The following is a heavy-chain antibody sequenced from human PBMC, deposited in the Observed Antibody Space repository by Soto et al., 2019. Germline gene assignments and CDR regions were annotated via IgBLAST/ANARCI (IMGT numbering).Heavy chain of an antibody. D-gene: IGHD3-22*01. Sequence: QVQLVQSGAEVRKPGSSVRVSCKASGGSFNRHTISWVRQAPGQGLEWMGGIIPIFGTANHAQKFQGRVTIIADESTSTVYMELSSLRSDDTAIYYCARARSAYYYDSSGYYYYDYWGQGTLVTVSS. V-gene: IGHV1-69*01. J-gene: IGHJ4*02. CDR3: ARARSAYYYDSSGYYYYDY. CDR1: GGSFNRHT. CDR2: IIPIFGTA.